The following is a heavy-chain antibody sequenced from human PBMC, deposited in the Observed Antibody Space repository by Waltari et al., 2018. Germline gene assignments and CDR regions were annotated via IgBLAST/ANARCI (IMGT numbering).Heavy chain of an antibody. Sequence: QLQLQESGPGLVKPSEPLSLTCTVSGGSISSSSYYWGWIRQPPGKGLEWIGSIYYSGSTYYNPSLKSRVTISVDTSKNQFSLKLSSVTAADTAVYYCASQEDWNYDILTEDVWGKGTTVTVSS. CDR2: IYYSGST. CDR1: GGSISSSSYY. J-gene: IGHJ6*04. V-gene: IGHV4-39*01. CDR3: ASQEDWNYDILTEDV. D-gene: IGHD3-9*01.